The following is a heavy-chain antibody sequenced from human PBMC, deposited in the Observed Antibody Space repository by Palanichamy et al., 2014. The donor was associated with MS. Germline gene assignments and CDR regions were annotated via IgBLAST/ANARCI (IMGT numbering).Heavy chain of an antibody. Sequence: EVQLVEPGGGLVQPGGSLRLSCAASGFSISSKYMSWVRQAPGKGLEWVANIKEDGSEKHYVDSVRGRFTISRDNAKNSLFLQMNSLRAEDTAVYYCARELSWSGRDYWGQGTLVTVSS. CDR3: ARELSWSGRDY. J-gene: IGHJ4*02. D-gene: IGHD6-13*01. CDR2: IKEDGSEK. CDR1: GFSISSKY. V-gene: IGHV3-7*01.